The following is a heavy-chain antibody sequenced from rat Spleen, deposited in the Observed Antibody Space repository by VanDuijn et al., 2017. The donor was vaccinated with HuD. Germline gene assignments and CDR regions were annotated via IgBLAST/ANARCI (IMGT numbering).Heavy chain of an antibody. D-gene: IGHD1-9*01. CDR3: SRTMGITYDYFDY. V-gene: IGHV5-31*01. Sequence: EVQLVESGGGLAQPGRSLKLSCVASGFTFSSFWMYWIRQAPGKGLEWVSSISPSGGSTYYRDSVKGRFTFSRDNAKSTLYLQMDSLRSEDTATYYCSRTMGITYDYFDYWGQGVMVTVSS. CDR2: ISPSGGST. J-gene: IGHJ2*01. CDR1: GFTFSSFW.